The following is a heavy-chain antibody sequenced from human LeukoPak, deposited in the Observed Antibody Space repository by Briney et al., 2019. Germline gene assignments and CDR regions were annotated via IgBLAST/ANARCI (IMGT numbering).Heavy chain of an antibody. D-gene: IGHD2-2*01. Sequence: GRSLRLSCAASGFTFSSYGMHWVRQAPGKGLEWVAVISYDGSNKYYADSVKGRFTISRDNSKNTLYLQMNSLRAEDTAVYYCAKDIYQLPREGFFDYWGQGTLVTVSS. CDR2: ISYDGSNK. CDR3: AKDIYQLPREGFFDY. CDR1: GFTFSSYG. V-gene: IGHV3-30*18. J-gene: IGHJ4*02.